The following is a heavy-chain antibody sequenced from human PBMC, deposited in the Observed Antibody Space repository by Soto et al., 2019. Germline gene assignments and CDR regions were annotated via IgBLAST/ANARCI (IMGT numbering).Heavy chain of an antibody. CDR1: GFTFSSYG. D-gene: IGHD3-22*01. J-gene: IGHJ3*01. CDR3: AREKRNWYYYDSSVSLDAFDV. CDR2: IWYDGSNK. Sequence: PGGSLRLSCAASGFTFSSYGMHWVRQAPGKGLEWVAVIWYDGSNKYYADSVKGRFTISRDNSKNTLYLQMNSLRAEDTAVYYRAREKRNWYYYDSSVSLDAFDVWGQGXMVTVSS. V-gene: IGHV3-33*01.